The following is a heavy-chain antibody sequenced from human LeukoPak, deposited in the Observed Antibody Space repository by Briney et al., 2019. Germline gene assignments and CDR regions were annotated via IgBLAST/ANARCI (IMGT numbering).Heavy chain of an antibody. CDR3: ARVSGQFYFYYYMDV. CDR2: IYYSGST. V-gene: IGHV4-34*01. Sequence: SETLSLTCAVYGGSFSGYYWSWIRQPPGKGLEWIGSIYYSGSTYYNPSLKSRVTISLDTSKNQFSLRLSSLTAADTAVYYCARVSGQFYFYYYMDVWGKGTTVTISS. CDR1: GGSFSGYY. J-gene: IGHJ6*03. D-gene: IGHD6-19*01.